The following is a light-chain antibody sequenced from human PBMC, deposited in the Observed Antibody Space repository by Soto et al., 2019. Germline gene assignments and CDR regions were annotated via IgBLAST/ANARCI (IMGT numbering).Light chain of an antibody. J-gene: IGKJ1*01. Sequence: DIQMTQSPSTLSASVGDRVTITCRASQSISSWLAWYQQKPGKAPKLLIYKASRLHSGVSSRFSGSESGTEFTLTTSSLQPDDFATYYCQQYSGDSRTFGQGTKVEMK. CDR1: QSISSW. CDR3: QQYSGDSRT. V-gene: IGKV1-5*03. CDR2: KAS.